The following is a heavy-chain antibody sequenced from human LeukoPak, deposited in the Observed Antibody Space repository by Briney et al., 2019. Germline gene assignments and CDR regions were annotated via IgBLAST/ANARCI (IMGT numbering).Heavy chain of an antibody. J-gene: IGHJ6*03. D-gene: IGHD2-2*01. V-gene: IGHV1-2*02. CDR1: GYTFTGYY. CDR2: INPNSGGT. CDR3: ARGEGCSSTRCYYYYYMDV. Sequence: APVKVSCKASGYTFTGYYMHWVRRAPGQGLEWMGWINPNSGGTNYAQKFQGRVTMTRDTSINTAYMELNRLRSDDTAVYYCARGEGCSSTRCYYYYYMDVWGKGTTVTVSS.